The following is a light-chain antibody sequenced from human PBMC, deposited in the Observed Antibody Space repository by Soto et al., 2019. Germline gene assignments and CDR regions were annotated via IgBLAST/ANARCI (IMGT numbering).Light chain of an antibody. CDR2: DAS. CDR1: QPINTY. V-gene: IGKV3-11*01. CDR3: HHRSNWPPEDT. Sequence: EVLLTQSPATLSFTPGESATLSCRASQPINTYLGWYQQKSGQSPRLLIYDASNRAAYIPARFSASGFGTDFTLTIMSLKPEDVGTYYRHHRSNWPPEDTFGQGNKLEI. J-gene: IGKJ2*01.